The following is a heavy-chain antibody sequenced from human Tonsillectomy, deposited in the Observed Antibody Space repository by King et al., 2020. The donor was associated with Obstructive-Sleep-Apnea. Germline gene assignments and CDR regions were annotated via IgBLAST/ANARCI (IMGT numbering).Heavy chain of an antibody. CDR1: GFTFISYT. CDR2: ISSSSSTI. CDR3: ARSGIAAAGSFDY. V-gene: IGHV3-48*04. Sequence: VQLVESGGGLVQPGGSLRLSCAASGFTFISYTINWGRQAPGKGREWGFYISSSSSTIYYAYLVKGRFTISRDNAKNSLYLQMNSLRAEDTAVYYCARSGIAAAGSFDYWGQGTLVTVSS. D-gene: IGHD6-13*01. J-gene: IGHJ4*02.